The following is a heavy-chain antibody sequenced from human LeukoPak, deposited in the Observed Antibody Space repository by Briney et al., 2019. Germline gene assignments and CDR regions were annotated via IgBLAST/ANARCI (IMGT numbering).Heavy chain of an antibody. Sequence: SETLSLTCTVSGGSISSRYYYWSWIRQPPGKGLEWIGYNYYSGSTYYNPSLKSRGTISVDTSKNQFSLKLSSVTAAATAVYYCARGTMVRGVIFYMDVWGKGTTVTVSS. CDR2: NYYSGST. CDR3: ARGTMVRGVIFYMDV. V-gene: IGHV4-30-4*08. D-gene: IGHD3-10*01. CDR1: GGSISSRYYY. J-gene: IGHJ6*03.